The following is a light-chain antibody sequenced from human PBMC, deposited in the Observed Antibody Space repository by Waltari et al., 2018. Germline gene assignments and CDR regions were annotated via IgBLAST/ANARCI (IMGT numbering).Light chain of an antibody. CDR2: AAS. CDR3: QQSYSTPRRFT. J-gene: IGKJ3*01. CDR1: QSISSY. Sequence: DIQMTQSPSSLSASVGDRVTITCRASQSISSYLNWYQQKPGKAPKHLIYAASSLQSGVPSRFSGSGSGTDFTLTSSSLQPEDFATYYCQQSYSTPRRFTFGPGTKVDIK. V-gene: IGKV1-39*01.